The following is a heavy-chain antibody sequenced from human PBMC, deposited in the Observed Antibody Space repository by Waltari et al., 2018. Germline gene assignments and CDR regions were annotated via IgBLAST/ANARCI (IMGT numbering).Heavy chain of an antibody. V-gene: IGHV3-74*01. CDR3: ARDAAHTPYDFWDLDI. D-gene: IGHD3-3*01. CDR1: GFTFSNYW. J-gene: IGHJ3*02. Sequence: EEQLVESGGGLVQPGGSLRLSCAASGFTFSNYWMHWVRQAPGKGLGWVSVINTGASDPRYADSVRGRFTISRDDAKNTVYLQMNSLGDEDTAVYYCARDAAHTPYDFWDLDIWGQGTMVTVSS. CDR2: INTGASDP.